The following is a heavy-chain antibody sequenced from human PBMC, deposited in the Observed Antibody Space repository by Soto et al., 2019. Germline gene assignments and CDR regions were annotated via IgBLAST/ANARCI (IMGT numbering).Heavy chain of an antibody. CDR2: IKQAGSEK. CDR1: GFTFSAYL. J-gene: IGHJ4*02. CDR3: AREKRANGYFEY. V-gene: IGHV3-7*01. D-gene: IGHD6-25*01. Sequence: EVQLVESGGGLVQTGGSLRLSCAASGFTFSAYLMSWVRQAPGKGLEWVANIKQAGSEKYYVDSVNGRFIISRDDAKNSLFLQVNSLRVEDTAVYYCAREKRANGYFEYWGQGTLVTVSS.